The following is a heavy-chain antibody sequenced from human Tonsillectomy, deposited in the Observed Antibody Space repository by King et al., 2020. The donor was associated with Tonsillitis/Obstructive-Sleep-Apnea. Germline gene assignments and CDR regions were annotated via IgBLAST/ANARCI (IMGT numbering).Heavy chain of an antibody. CDR3: ARVVKDVMGEPVDHFDY. Sequence: QVQLQQWGAGLLKPSETLSLTCGVNGVSSSDVSWSWIRQPPGKGLEWIGEIDHGATTKYHPSLESRVTISLDTSKRQFSLRLSSVTVADTAVYYCARVVKDVMGEPVDHFDYWSPGGLVTVAS. CDR2: IDHGATT. J-gene: IGHJ4*02. V-gene: IGHV4-34*01. CDR1: GVSSSDVS. D-gene: IGHD1-14*01.